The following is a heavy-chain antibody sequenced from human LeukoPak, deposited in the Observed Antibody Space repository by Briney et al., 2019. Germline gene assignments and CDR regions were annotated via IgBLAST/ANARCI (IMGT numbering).Heavy chain of an antibody. CDR1: GFSFSDYW. CDR2: IKQDGSEK. D-gene: IGHD1-7*01. J-gene: IGHJ4*02. V-gene: IGHV3-7*01. CDR3: ARGWNYAFRFDY. Sequence: GGSLRLSCAASGFSFSDYWMTWVRQAPGKGLEWAAHIKQDGSEKYYVDSIKGRFTISRDNAKNLVYLQMNSLRAEDTAVYYCARGWNYAFRFDYWGQGTLVTVSS.